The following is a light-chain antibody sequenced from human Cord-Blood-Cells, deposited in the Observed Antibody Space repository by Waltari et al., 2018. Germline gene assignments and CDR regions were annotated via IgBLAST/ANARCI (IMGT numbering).Light chain of an antibody. J-gene: IGLJ1*01. V-gene: IGLV2-23*01. CDR1: SSDVGSYNL. CDR2: EGS. CDR3: CSYAGSSTYV. Sequence: QSALTQPASVSGSPGQSITISCTATSSDVGSYNLFPWYQQHPGKAPKLMIYEGSKRPSGVSNRFSGSKSGNTASLTISGLQAEDEADYYCCSYAGSSTYVFGTGTKVTVL.